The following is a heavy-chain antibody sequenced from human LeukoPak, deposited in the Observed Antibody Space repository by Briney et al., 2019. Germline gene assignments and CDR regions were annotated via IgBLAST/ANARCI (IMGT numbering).Heavy chain of an antibody. D-gene: IGHD5-18*01. V-gene: IGHV6-1*01. Sequence: QSGPGLVKPSQTLSLTCTISGDSVSSNSAAWNWIRQSPSRGLEGLGRTYYRSKWYTDYALSVKSRITINPDTSKNRFSLQLNSVTPEDTAVYYCARGYGYYFDYWGQGTLVTVSP. CDR2: TYYRSKWYT. J-gene: IGHJ4*02. CDR1: GDSVSSNSAA. CDR3: ARGYGYYFDY.